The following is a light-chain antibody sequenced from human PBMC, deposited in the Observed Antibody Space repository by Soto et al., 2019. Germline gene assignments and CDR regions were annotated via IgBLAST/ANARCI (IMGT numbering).Light chain of an antibody. CDR3: QQDNNWPQT. Sequence: EIVMTQSPATLSVSPGERATLSCRASQSVSSNLAWYQQKPGQAPRLLIYGASTRATGIPARFSGSGSGTEFTLTISSLQSEHFADYHCQQDNNWPQTFGQGTKLEIK. CDR2: GAS. J-gene: IGKJ2*01. V-gene: IGKV3D-15*01. CDR1: QSVSSN.